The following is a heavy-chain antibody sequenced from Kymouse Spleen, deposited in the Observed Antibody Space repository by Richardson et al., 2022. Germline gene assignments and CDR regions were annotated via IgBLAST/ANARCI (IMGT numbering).Heavy chain of an antibody. CDR2: ISSSSSYI. D-gene: IGHD6-6*01. V-gene: IGHV3-21*03. Sequence: EVQLVESGGGLVKPGGSLRLSCAASGFTFSSYSMNWVRQAPGKGLEWVSSISSSSSYIYYADSVKGRFTISRDNAKNSLYLQMNSLRAEDTAVYYCARGRAARPDYYYGMDVWGQGTTVTVSS. CDR3: ARGRAARPDYYYGMDV. CDR1: GFTFSSYS. J-gene: IGHJ6*02.